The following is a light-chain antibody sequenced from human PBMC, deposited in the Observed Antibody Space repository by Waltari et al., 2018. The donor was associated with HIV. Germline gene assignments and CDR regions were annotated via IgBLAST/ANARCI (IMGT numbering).Light chain of an antibody. V-gene: IGLV1-44*01. Sequence: QSVLTQPPSASGTPGQRVSISCSGSSSNIGSNIVHWYQQLPGTAPKLLIYSNNQRPSAVPGRFSGSKSGTSASLAISGLQAEDEADYYCAAWDDSLNAWVFGGWTKLTVL. CDR1: SSNIGSNI. CDR3: AAWDDSLNAWV. J-gene: IGLJ3*02. CDR2: SNN.